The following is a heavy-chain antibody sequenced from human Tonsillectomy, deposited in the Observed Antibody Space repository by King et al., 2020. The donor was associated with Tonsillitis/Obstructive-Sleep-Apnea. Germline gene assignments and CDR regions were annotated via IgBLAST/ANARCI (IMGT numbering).Heavy chain of an antibody. CDR1: GYTFTSYG. V-gene: IGHV1-18*01. CDR2: ISAYNGNT. D-gene: IGHD3-22*01. Sequence: QLVQSGAEVEKPGASVKVSCKASGYTFTSYGISWVRQAPGQGLEWMGWISAYNGNTNYAQKLHGRVTMTTDTSTSTAYMELRSLRSDDTAVYYCARDLYYYDSSGLGVWGKGTTVTVSS. J-gene: IGHJ6*04. CDR3: ARDLYYYDSSGLGV.